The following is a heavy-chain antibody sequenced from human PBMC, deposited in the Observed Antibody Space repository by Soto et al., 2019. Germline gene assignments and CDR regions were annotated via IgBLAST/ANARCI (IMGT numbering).Heavy chain of an antibody. Sequence: SETLSLTCAVYGGSFSGYYWSWIRQPPGKGLEWIGEINHSGSTNYNPSLKSRVTISVDTSKNQFSLKLSSVTAADTAVYYCARVVKGIAARRVGWFDPWGQGTLVTVSS. D-gene: IGHD6-6*01. CDR1: GGSFSGYY. CDR3: ARVVKGIAARRVGWFDP. CDR2: INHSGST. J-gene: IGHJ5*02. V-gene: IGHV4-34*01.